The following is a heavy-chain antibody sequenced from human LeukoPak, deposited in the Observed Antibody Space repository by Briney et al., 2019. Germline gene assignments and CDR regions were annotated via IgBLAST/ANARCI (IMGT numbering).Heavy chain of an antibody. V-gene: IGHV4-59*02. Sequence: PSETLSLTCSVSGGSVSHYHWSWIRQPPGKGLEWIGYIFYSGSTNYNPSLKSRLTISVDTSKNQFSLKLSSVTAADTAVYYCARDIVVVPAAQHYFDYWGQGTLVTVSS. CDR1: GGSVSHYH. CDR2: IFYSGST. J-gene: IGHJ4*02. D-gene: IGHD2-2*01. CDR3: ARDIVVVPAAQHYFDY.